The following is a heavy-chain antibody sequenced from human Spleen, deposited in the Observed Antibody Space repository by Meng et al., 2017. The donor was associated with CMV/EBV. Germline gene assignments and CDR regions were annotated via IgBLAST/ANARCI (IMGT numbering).Heavy chain of an antibody. CDR3: AKTDSREGGFDS. V-gene: IGHV4-31*03. CDR2: IYFSGVT. J-gene: IGHJ4*02. CDR1: CASIPHGCYS. Sequence: TVSCASIPHGCYSWRCIRQHPERCLEWIGFIYFSGVTSYNPSLKSRITISVDASTRQFFLKLNSVTAADTAVYYCAKTDSREGGFDSWGQGTLVTVSS. D-gene: IGHD1-1*01.